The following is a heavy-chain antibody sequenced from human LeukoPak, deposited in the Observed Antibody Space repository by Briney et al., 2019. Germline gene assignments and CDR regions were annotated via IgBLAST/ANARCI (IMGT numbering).Heavy chain of an antibody. CDR2: IYYSGST. D-gene: IGHD3-10*01. CDR1: GGSISSSSSY. J-gene: IGHJ5*02. Sequence: PSETLSLTCTVSGGSISSSSSYWGWIRQPPGKGLEWIGGIYYSGSTYYNPSLKSRVTISVDTSKNQFSLKLSSVTAADTAVYYCARGRGYYGSGSYWWFDPWGQGTLVTVSS. CDR3: ARGRGYYGSGSYWWFDP. V-gene: IGHV4-39*07.